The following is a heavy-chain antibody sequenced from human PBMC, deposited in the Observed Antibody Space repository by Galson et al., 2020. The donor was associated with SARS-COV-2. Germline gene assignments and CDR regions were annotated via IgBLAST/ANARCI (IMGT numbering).Heavy chain of an antibody. CDR2: IYPGDSDT. J-gene: IGHJ2*01. D-gene: IGHD2-21*02. CDR1: GYSFTSYW. V-gene: IGHV5-51*01. CDR3: ARLRRDNPSDWYFDL. Sequence: GESLKISCKGSGYSFTSYWIGWVRQMPGKGLEWMGIIYPGDSDTRYSPSFQGQVTISADKSISTAYLQWSSLKASDTAMYYCARLRRDNPSDWYFDLWGRGTLVTVSS.